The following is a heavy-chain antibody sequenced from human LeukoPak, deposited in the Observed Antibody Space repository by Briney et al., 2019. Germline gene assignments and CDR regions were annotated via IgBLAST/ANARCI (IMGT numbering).Heavy chain of an antibody. D-gene: IGHD5-18*01. CDR1: GGSITNYY. V-gene: IGHV4-59*01. CDR3: ARGPGSPSGDNYGRPLDY. Sequence: PSETLSLTCTVSGGSITNYYWSWLRQPPGKGLEYVGYIYYSGNTNYNPSLNSRVAISVDTSKKQFTLKLNSVTAADTAVYYCARGPGSPSGDNYGRPLDYWGQGTLVTVSS. J-gene: IGHJ4*02. CDR2: IYYSGNT.